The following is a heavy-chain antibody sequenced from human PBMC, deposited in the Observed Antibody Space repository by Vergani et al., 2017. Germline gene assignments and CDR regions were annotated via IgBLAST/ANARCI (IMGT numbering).Heavy chain of an antibody. CDR1: GGTFSSYT. CDR3: AIDGNVDTTMFTDP. J-gene: IGHJ5*02. V-gene: IGHV1-69*08. D-gene: IGHD5-18*01. CDR2: IIPILGIA. Sequence: QVQLVQSGAEVKKPGSSVKVSCKASGGTFSSYTISWVRQAPGQGLEWMGRIIPILGIANYAQKFQGRVTITADKSTSTAYMELSRLRSEDTAVYYCAIDGNVDTTMFTDPWGQGTLVTVSS.